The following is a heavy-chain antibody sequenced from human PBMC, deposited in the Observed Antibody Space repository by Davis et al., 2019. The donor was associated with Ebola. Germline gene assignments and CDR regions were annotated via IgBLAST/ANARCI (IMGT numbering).Heavy chain of an antibody. D-gene: IGHD3-10*01. CDR2: ISYDGSNK. CDR3: AKLERGV. J-gene: IGHJ1*01. CDR1: GFTFSSYG. V-gene: IGHV3-30*18. Sequence: GESLKISCAASGFTFSSYGMHWVRQAPGKGLEWVAVISYDGSNKYYAESVKGRFTISRDNSKNTLYLQMNSLRAEDTAVYYCAKLERGVWGQGTLVTVSS.